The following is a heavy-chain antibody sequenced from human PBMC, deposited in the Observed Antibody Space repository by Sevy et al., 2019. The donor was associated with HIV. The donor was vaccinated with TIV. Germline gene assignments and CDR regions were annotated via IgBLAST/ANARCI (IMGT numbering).Heavy chain of an antibody. D-gene: IGHD5-12*01. CDR2: INSDGSST. J-gene: IGHJ4*02. Sequence: GGSLRLSCAASGFTFSSYWMHWVRQAPGKGLVWVSRINSDGSSTSYADSVKGRFTISRDNAKNTLYLQMNSLRAEDTAVYYCARDRRVGGYDPFDYWGQGTLVTISS. V-gene: IGHV3-74*01. CDR1: GFTFSSYW. CDR3: ARDRRVGGYDPFDY.